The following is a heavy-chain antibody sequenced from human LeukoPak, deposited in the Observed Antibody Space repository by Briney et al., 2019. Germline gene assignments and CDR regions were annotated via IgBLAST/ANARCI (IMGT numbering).Heavy chain of an antibody. Sequence: PGESLKISCKGSGYSFTSYWIGWVRQMPGKGLEWMGIIYPGDSDTKYSPSFQGQVTISADKSISTAYLQWSSLKASDTAMYYCARSDYYDSSGYYYVLDYWGQGTLVTVSS. CDR1: GYSFTSYW. CDR3: ARSDYYDSSGYYYVLDY. J-gene: IGHJ4*02. V-gene: IGHV5-51*03. CDR2: IYPGDSDT. D-gene: IGHD3-22*01.